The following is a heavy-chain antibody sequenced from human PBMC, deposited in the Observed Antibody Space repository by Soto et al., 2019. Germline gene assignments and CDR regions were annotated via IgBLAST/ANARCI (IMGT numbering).Heavy chain of an antibody. CDR1: GCSINTGDYF. V-gene: IGHV4-39*01. Sequence: PXEALSLTCTVSGCSINTGDYFWGWLRQPPGKGLEWIGSVYHSGTTNYNPSLKSRVTISVDTSNNQFSLNLRSVTAAETAVYYCAKVVVGAPRYPDFDLWGQGTLGTVSS. CDR2: VYHSGTT. CDR3: AKVVVGAPRYPDFDL. J-gene: IGHJ4*02. D-gene: IGHD2-15*01.